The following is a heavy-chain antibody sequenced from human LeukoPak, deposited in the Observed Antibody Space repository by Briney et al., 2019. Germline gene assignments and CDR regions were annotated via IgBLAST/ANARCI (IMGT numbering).Heavy chain of an antibody. CDR3: ARENRRLSSPDAFDI. D-gene: IGHD6-13*01. Sequence: GGSLRLSCAASGFTLSSYAMSWVRQAPGKGLEWVSSISSSSSYIYYADSVKGRFTISRDNAKNSLYLQMNSLRAEDTAVYYCARENRRLSSPDAFDIWGQGTMVTVSS. CDR2: ISSSSSYI. CDR1: GFTLSSYA. J-gene: IGHJ3*02. V-gene: IGHV3-21*01.